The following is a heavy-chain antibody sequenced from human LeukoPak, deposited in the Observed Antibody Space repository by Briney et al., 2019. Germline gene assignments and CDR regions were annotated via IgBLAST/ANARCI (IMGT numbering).Heavy chain of an antibody. V-gene: IGHV3-33*01. J-gene: IGHJ4*02. CDR1: GFTFSSYG. Sequence: GGSLRLSCAASGFTFSSYGMRWVRQAPGKGLEWVAVIWYDGSNKYYADSVKGRFTISRDNSKNTLYLQMNSLRAEDTAVYYCARGVKYYYDSSGYYPNDYWGQGTLVTVSS. CDR3: ARGVKYYYDSSGYYPNDY. D-gene: IGHD3-22*01. CDR2: IWYDGSNK.